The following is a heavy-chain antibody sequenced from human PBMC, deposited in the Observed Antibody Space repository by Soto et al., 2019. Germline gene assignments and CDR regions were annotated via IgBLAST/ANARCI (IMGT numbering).Heavy chain of an antibody. V-gene: IGHV4-34*01. Sequence: SETLSLTCAVYGGSFSGYYWSWIRQPPGKGLEWIGEINHSGSTNYNPSLKSRVTISVDTSKNQFSLKLSSVTAADTAVYYCARGGKVGAYDFWSGSYYYCYYMDVWGKGTTVTVSS. CDR3: ARGGKVGAYDFWSGSYYYCYYMDV. CDR1: GGSFSGYY. CDR2: INHSGST. J-gene: IGHJ6*03. D-gene: IGHD3-3*01.